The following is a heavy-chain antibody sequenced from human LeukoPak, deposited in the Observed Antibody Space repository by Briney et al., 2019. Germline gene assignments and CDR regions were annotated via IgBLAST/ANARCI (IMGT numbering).Heavy chain of an antibody. D-gene: IGHD1-26*01. CDR3: ARGTSYWRGYFDY. CDR2: IYYSGST. V-gene: IGHV4-59*01. Sequence: SETLSLTCTVSGGSISSFYWSWIRQPAGKGLEWIGYIYYSGSTNYNPSLKSRATISVDTSKNQFSLKLSSVTAADTAVYYCARGTSYWRGYFDYWGQGTLVTVSS. CDR1: GGSISSFY. J-gene: IGHJ4*02.